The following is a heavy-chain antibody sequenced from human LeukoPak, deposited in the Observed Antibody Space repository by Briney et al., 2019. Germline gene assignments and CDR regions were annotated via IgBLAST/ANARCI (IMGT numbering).Heavy chain of an antibody. Sequence: ASVKVSCKASGYTFTNYGINWLRQAPGRGLEWMGWISAYNGNTNYAQKLQGRVTMTTDTSTSTAYMELRSLRSDDTAVYYCARHYDFWSGSEPLYYFDYWGQGTLVTVSS. D-gene: IGHD3-3*01. V-gene: IGHV1-18*01. CDR2: ISAYNGNT. J-gene: IGHJ4*02. CDR1: GYTFTNYG. CDR3: ARHYDFWSGSEPLYYFDY.